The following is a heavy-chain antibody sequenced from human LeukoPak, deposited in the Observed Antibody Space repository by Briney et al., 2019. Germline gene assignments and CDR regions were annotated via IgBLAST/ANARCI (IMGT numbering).Heavy chain of an antibody. Sequence: TSVTLSLTCTVSGDSISNYYWTWIRQSAGKGLQWIGRINTSGNTNYNPYLKSRVTMSLDTSKNQFSLNLSSVTAADTAVYYCARERLGFRVDVWGKGTTVTVSS. D-gene: IGHD3-10*01. CDR1: GDSISNYY. CDR2: INTSGNT. V-gene: IGHV4-4*07. CDR3: ARERLGFRVDV. J-gene: IGHJ6*04.